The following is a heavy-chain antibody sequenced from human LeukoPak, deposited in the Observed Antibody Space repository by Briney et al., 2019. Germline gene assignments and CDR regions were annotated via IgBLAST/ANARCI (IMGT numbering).Heavy chain of an antibody. Sequence: PSETLSLTCTVSGGSISSYYWSWIRQPPGKGLEWIGYIYYSGSTNYNPSFKSRVTISVDTSKNQFSLKLSSVTAADTAVYHCARHYEPAERGFWFDPWGQGTLVTVSS. CDR2: IYYSGST. D-gene: IGHD2-2*01. CDR1: GGSISSYY. CDR3: ARHYEPAERGFWFDP. J-gene: IGHJ5*02. V-gene: IGHV4-59*08.